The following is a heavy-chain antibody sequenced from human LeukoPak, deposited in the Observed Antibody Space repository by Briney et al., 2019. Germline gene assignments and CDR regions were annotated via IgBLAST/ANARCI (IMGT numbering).Heavy chain of an antibody. J-gene: IGHJ6*02. CDR1: GFTFSSYA. D-gene: IGHD2-2*01. CDR2: ISGSGGST. CDR3: AKVYCSSTSCRNYYYYYGMDV. V-gene: IGHV3-23*01. Sequence: GGSLRLSCAASGFTFSSYAMSWVRQAPGKGLEWVSAISGSGGSTYYADSVKGRFTISRDNSKNTLYLQMNSLRAEDTAVYYCAKVYCSSTSCRNYYYYYGMDVWGQGTTVTVSS.